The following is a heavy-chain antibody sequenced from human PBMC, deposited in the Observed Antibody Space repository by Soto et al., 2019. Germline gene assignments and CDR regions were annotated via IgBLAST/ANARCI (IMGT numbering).Heavy chain of an antibody. Sequence: EVQLLESGGGLVQPGGSLRLSCAASGFTFNNYAMSWVRQAPGKGLEWISDISGSGGTIYYADSVQGRFTISRDNSKNTLFWQMSSLRVEDTAVYYCSVPNTGTTIVLGSWCQGTLVTVSS. J-gene: IGHJ4*02. CDR3: SVPNTGTTIVLGS. V-gene: IGHV3-23*01. CDR2: ISGSGGTI. CDR1: GFTFNNYA. D-gene: IGHD4-17*01.